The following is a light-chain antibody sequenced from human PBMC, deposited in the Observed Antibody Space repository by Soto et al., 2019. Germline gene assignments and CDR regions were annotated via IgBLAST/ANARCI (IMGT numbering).Light chain of an antibody. CDR3: FSYAGSSTFVV. CDR1: SSDVGSYNL. J-gene: IGLJ2*01. CDR2: EGS. Sequence: QSALTQPASVSGSPGQSITISCTGTSSDVGSYNLVSWYQQHPGKAPKLMIYEGSKRPSGVSNRFSGSKSGNTASLTISGLQAEDEADYYCFSYAGSSTFVVFGGGTKRTVL. V-gene: IGLV2-23*03.